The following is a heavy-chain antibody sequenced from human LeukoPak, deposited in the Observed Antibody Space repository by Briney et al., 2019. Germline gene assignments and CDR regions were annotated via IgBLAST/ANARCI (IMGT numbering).Heavy chain of an antibody. CDR3: AREAVAVNAFDI. Sequence: ASVKVSCKASGYTFTSYYMHWVRQAPGQGLEWMGWINPNSGGTNYAQKFQGRVTMTRDTSISTAYMELSRLRSDDTAVYYCAREAVAVNAFDIWGQGTMVTVSS. V-gene: IGHV1-2*02. CDR2: INPNSGGT. J-gene: IGHJ3*02. D-gene: IGHD6-19*01. CDR1: GYTFTSYY.